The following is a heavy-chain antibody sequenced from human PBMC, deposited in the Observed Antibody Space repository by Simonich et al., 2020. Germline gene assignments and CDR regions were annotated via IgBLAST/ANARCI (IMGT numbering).Heavy chain of an antibody. CDR1: GYTFTGYY. D-gene: IGHD6-13*01. J-gene: IGHJ1*01. Sequence: QVQLVQSGAEVKKPGASVKVSCKASGYTFTGYYMHWVRQAPGQGLESKGRINPNMCGTNHAQKFQGRVTRTRDTSISTAYMELSRLRSDDTAVYYCARSHIAAAGTGYFQHWGQGTLVTVSS. CDR3: ARSHIAAAGTGYFQH. V-gene: IGHV1-2*02. CDR2: INPNMCGT.